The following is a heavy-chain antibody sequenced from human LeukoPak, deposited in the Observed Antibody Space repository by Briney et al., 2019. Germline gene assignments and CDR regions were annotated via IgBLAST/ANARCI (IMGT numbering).Heavy chain of an antibody. Sequence: GGSLRLSCAASGFTFSSYWMYWVRQAPGKGLVWVSRINSDGSSTSYADSVKGRFTISRDNAKNTLYLQMNSLRAEDTAVYYCARAYCGGDCFDYWGQGTLVTVSS. CDR2: INSDGSST. J-gene: IGHJ4*02. CDR1: GFTFSSYW. CDR3: ARAYCGGDCFDY. D-gene: IGHD2-21*01. V-gene: IGHV3-74*01.